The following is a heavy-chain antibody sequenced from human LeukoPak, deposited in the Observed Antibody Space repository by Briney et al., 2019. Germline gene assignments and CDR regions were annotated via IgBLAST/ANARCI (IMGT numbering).Heavy chain of an antibody. CDR2: TYTSGST. CDR3: ARVSSSWYQDWYFDL. CDR1: GVSISSGGYY. Sequence: PSQTLSLTCTVAGVSISSGGYYWSWIRQPAGKGLQWIGRTYTSGSTNYNPSLKSRVTMSADMSKNQFSLKLSSMITADTAVYYCARVSSSWYQDWYFDLWGRGTLVTVPS. J-gene: IGHJ2*01. V-gene: IGHV4-61*02. D-gene: IGHD6-13*01.